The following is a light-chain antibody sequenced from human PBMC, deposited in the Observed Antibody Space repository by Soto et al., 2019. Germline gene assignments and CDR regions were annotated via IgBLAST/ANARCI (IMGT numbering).Light chain of an antibody. CDR2: PSS. CDR1: ENIRTI. Sequence: VMTQSPATLSVFPGERTNLSCRHSENIRTILAWHQQRPRQPPSLLIYPSSITATGIPARFSGGGSGTEFFLTISRLQSEDFAVYHRQQYDSWPRTVGQGTKVDIK. V-gene: IGKV3-15*01. J-gene: IGKJ1*01. CDR3: QQYDSWPRT.